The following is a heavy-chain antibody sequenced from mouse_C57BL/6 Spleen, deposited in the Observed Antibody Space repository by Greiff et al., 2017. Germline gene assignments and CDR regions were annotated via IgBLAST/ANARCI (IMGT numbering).Heavy chain of an antibody. Sequence: EVMLVESGGGLVQPGGSLSLSCAASGFTFTDYYMSWVRQPPGKALEWLGFIRNKANGYTTEYSASVKGRFAISRGNSQSILYLQMNALRAEDSATYYCASLDYDYPWFAYWGQGTLVTVSA. CDR3: ASLDYDYPWFAY. D-gene: IGHD2-4*01. J-gene: IGHJ3*01. CDR2: IRNKANGYTT. V-gene: IGHV7-3*01. CDR1: GFTFTDYY.